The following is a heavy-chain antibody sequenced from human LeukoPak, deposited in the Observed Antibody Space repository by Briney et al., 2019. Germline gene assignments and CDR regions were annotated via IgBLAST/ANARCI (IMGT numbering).Heavy chain of an antibody. Sequence: PGGSLRLSCAASGFTFSSYDMHWVRQATGKGLEWVSVIGTAGDTYYPGSVKGRFTISRENAKNSLYLQMNSLRAGDTAVYYCARRLRWYYYRDVWGKGTTVTVSS. D-gene: IGHD4-23*01. CDR3: ARRLRWYYYRDV. CDR1: GFTFSSYD. CDR2: IGTAGDT. V-gene: IGHV3-13*01. J-gene: IGHJ6*03.